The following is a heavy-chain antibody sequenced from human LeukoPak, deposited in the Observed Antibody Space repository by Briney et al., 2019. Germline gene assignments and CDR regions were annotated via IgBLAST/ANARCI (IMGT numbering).Heavy chain of an antibody. Sequence: SETLSLTCTVSGGSISSSSYYWGWIRQPRGKGLEWIGSIYYSGSTYYNPSLKSRVTISVDTSKNQFSLKLSSVTAADTAVYYCAGLLPHPDYWGQGTLVTVSS. V-gene: IGHV4-39*01. CDR1: GGSISSSSYY. J-gene: IGHJ4*02. D-gene: IGHD3-22*01. CDR2: IYYSGST. CDR3: AGLLPHPDY.